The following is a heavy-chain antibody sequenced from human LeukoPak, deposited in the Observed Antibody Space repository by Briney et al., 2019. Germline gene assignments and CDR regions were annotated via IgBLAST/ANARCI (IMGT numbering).Heavy chain of an antibody. D-gene: IGHD6-13*01. J-gene: IGHJ5*01. V-gene: IGHV3-7*03. CDR1: GFTFSNHW. Sequence: PGGSLRLSCAASGFTFSNHWMSWVRQVPGKGLEWVANIKQDGSEKYYVDSLKGRFTISRDNAKNSLYLQMNSLRAEDTAVYYCARIAAAGFDCWGQGTLVTVSS. CDR2: IKQDGSEK. CDR3: ARIAAAGFDC.